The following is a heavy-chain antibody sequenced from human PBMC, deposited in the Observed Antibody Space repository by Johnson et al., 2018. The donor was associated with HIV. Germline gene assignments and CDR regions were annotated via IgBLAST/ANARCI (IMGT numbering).Heavy chain of an antibody. CDR1: GFTFDDYG. D-gene: IGHD6-13*01. CDR2: INWNGDST. Sequence: VQLVESGGGVIRPGGSLRLSCAASGFTFDDYGMSWVRQAPGQGLEWVSGINWNGDSTGYAESVKGRFPISRDNSKNTLYLQMGSLRAEDMAVYYCARGALSPAAPDAFDIWGQGTMVTVSS. J-gene: IGHJ3*02. V-gene: IGHV3-20*04. CDR3: ARGALSPAAPDAFDI.